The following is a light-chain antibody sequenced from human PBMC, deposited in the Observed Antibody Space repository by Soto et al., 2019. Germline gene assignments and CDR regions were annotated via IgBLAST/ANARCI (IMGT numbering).Light chain of an antibody. CDR2: GDN. J-gene: IGLJ1*01. V-gene: IGLV1-40*01. Sequence: QSALTQPPSVSGAPGQRVSISCTGSTSNIGAPYDVHWYQHLPGAAPKLLIYGDNNRPSGVPDRFSGSKSGTSASLAITSLQAEDEADYYCQSYDISLHNYVFGTGTKGTVL. CDR3: QSYDISLHNYV. CDR1: TSNIGAPYD.